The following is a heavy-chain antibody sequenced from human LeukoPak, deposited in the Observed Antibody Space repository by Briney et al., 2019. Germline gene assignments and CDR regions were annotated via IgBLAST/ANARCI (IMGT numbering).Heavy chain of an antibody. J-gene: IGHJ6*04. CDR1: GFTFSSYA. CDR2: ISYDGSNK. Sequence: GRSLRLSWAASGFTFSSYAMHWVRQAPAKGLEWVAVISYDGSNKYYADSVKGRFTISRDNSKNTLYLQMNSLRAEDTAVYYCASGYSYGSYYYYGMDVWGKGTTVTVSS. V-gene: IGHV3-30*04. D-gene: IGHD5-18*01. CDR3: ASGYSYGSYYYYGMDV.